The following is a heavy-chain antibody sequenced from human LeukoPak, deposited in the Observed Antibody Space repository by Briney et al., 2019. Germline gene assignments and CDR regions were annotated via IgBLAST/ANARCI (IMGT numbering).Heavy chain of an antibody. D-gene: IGHD3-9*01. CDR2: INSDGSST. V-gene: IGHV3-74*01. CDR1: GFTFSSYW. J-gene: IGHJ3*02. Sequence: GGSLRLSCAASGFTFSSYWMLWVRQAPGKGLVWVSRINSDGSSTSYADSVKGRFTISRDNAKNTLYLQMNSLRAEDTAVYYCASPVGDDILTGYYPLDAFDIWGQGTMVTVSS. CDR3: ASPVGDDILTGYYPLDAFDI.